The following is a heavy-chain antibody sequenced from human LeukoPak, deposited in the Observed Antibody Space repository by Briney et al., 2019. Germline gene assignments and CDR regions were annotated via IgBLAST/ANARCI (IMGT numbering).Heavy chain of an antibody. J-gene: IGHJ4*02. V-gene: IGHV1-69*04. CDR1: GGTFSSYG. Sequence: ASAKVSCKASGGTFSSYGISWVRQAPGQGLEWMGRIIPLYDIANYAQKFQGRVTITADKSTNTAYIELSSLRSEDTAVYYCARDGTGEGYNFYSDYWGQGTLVTVAS. CDR3: ARDGTGEGYNFYSDY. CDR2: IIPLYDIA. D-gene: IGHD5-24*01.